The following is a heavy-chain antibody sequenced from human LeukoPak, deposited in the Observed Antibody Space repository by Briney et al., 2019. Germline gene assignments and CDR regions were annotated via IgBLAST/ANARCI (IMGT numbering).Heavy chain of an antibody. CDR3: ARGYGSGSSYYYYGMDV. J-gene: IGHJ6*02. CDR2: INHSGST. Sequence: SETLSLTCAVYGGSFCGYYWSWIRQPPGKGLEWIGEINHSGSTNYNPSLKSRVTISVDTSKNQFSLKLSSVTAADTAVYYCARGYGSGSSYYYYGMDVWGQGTTVTVSS. D-gene: IGHD3-10*01. CDR1: GGSFCGYY. V-gene: IGHV4-34*01.